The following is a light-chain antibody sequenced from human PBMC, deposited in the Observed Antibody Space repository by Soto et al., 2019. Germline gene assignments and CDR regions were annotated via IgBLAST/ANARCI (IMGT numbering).Light chain of an antibody. CDR1: QSVSSTY. Sequence: ETVLTQSPGTLSLSPGERATLSCRASQSVSSTYLAWYQQKPGQAPRLLIYGASSRATGIPDRFSGSGSGTDFTLSISRLEPEDFAVYFCQQYFNSPWTFGQGTKVDI. J-gene: IGKJ1*01. CDR2: GAS. V-gene: IGKV3-20*01. CDR3: QQYFNSPWT.